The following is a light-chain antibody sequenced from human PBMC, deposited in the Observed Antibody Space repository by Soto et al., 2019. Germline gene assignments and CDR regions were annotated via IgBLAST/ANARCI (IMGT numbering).Light chain of an antibody. CDR3: QTWGTGIWV. CDR1: SGHSSYA. V-gene: IGLV4-69*01. Sequence: QPVLTQSLSASASLGASVKLTCTLSSGHSSYAIAWHQQQPEKGPRYLMKLKSDGSHTKGDGIPDRFSGSSSGAERYLTISSLQSEDEADYYCQTWGTGIWVFGGGTKLTVL. CDR2: LKSDGSH. J-gene: IGLJ3*02.